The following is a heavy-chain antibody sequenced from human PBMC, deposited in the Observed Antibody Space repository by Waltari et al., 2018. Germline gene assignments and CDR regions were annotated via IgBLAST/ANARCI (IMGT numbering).Heavy chain of an antibody. J-gene: IGHJ1*01. V-gene: IGHV4-34*01. CDR2: INLNGT. Sequence: QVQLQQWGAGLLKPAETLSLPCAVYGGSLSGYKRIWIRQTPGKGRELIGEINLNGTNYNPSLNSRVTISEDTSKNQFSLRLSSVTAADTAVYYCARGGSWVSETFYSYFQHWGQGTLVTVSS. D-gene: IGHD3-10*01. CDR1: GGSLSGYK. CDR3: ARGGSWVSETFYSYFQH.